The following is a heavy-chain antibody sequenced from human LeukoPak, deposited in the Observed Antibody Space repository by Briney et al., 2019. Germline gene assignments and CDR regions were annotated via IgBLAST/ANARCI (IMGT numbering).Heavy chain of an antibody. CDR1: GGSISSSSYY. CDR3: ARVGVTKTHIFPPYYMDV. Sequence: TSETLSLTCTVSGGSISSSSYYWGWIRQPPGKGLEWIGSIYYSGSTYYNPSLKSRVTISVDTSKNQFSLKLSSVTAADTAVYYCARVGVTKTHIFPPYYMDVWGKGTTVTVSS. J-gene: IGHJ6*03. D-gene: IGHD4-17*01. CDR2: IYYSGST. V-gene: IGHV4-39*07.